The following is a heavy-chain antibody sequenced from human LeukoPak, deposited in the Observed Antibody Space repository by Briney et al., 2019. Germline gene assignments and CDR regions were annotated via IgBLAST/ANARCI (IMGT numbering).Heavy chain of an antibody. CDR3: ARALRRYSSSYDFDY. CDR2: ISYDGSNK. J-gene: IGHJ4*02. D-gene: IGHD6-6*01. Sequence: PGGSLRLSCAASGFTSSSYAMHWVRQAPGKGLEWVAVISYDGSNKYYADSVKGRFTISRDNSKNTLYLQMNSLRAEDTAVYYCARALRRYSSSYDFDYWGQGTLVTVSS. CDR1: GFTSSSYA. V-gene: IGHV3-30-3*01.